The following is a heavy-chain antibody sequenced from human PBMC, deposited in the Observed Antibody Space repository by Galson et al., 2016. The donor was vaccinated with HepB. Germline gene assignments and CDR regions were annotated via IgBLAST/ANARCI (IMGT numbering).Heavy chain of an antibody. V-gene: IGHV3-53*01. CDR2: IYSGGYT. CDR3: AAALDDYYYGMDV. CDR1: GFIFSVYN. D-gene: IGHD6-13*01. Sequence: SLRLSCAASGFIFSVYNMNWARQAPGKGLEWVSVIYSGGYTYYADSVKGRFTISRDDSKNTVYLQMNSLRAEDTAVYYCAAALDDYYYGMDVWGQGTTVTVSS. J-gene: IGHJ6*02.